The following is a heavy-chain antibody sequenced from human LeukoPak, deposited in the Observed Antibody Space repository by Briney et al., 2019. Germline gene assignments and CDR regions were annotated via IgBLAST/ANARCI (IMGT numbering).Heavy chain of an antibody. CDR2: IYYSGST. V-gene: IGHV4-59*01. CDR3: ARVGDIVVVPAAMDAFDI. J-gene: IGHJ3*02. CDR1: GGSISSYY. Sequence: SETLSLTCTVSGGSISSYYWSWIRQPPGKGLEWIGYIYYSGSTNYNPSLKSRVTISVDTSKNQFSLKLSSETAADTAVYYCARVGDIVVVPAAMDAFDIWGQGTMVTVSS. D-gene: IGHD2-2*01.